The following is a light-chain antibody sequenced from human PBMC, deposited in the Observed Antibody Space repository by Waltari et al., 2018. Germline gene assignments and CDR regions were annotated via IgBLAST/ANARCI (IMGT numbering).Light chain of an antibody. V-gene: IGKV1-5*01. J-gene: IGKJ2*01. CDR1: RGISRW. CDR3: QQYNSYHT. CDR2: DAS. Sequence: DIQMTQSPSTLSASVGDRVTIPCRASRGISRWLAWYQQMPGEAPKLLIYDASTLESGVPSRFSGSGSETDFTLTISSLQPDDFGTYYCQQYNSYHTFGQGTKLEIK.